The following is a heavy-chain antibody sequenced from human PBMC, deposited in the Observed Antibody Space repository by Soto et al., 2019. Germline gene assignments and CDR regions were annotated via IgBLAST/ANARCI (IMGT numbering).Heavy chain of an antibody. CDR2: INHSGST. Sequence: SETLSLTCAVYGGSFSGYYWSWIRQPPGKGLEWIGEINHSGSTNYNPSLKSRVTISVDTSKNQFSLKLSSVTAADTAVYYCATGPFTIFGVVIIAVGWFDTWGKGTLVTVSS. CDR3: ATGPFTIFGVVIIAVGWFDT. V-gene: IGHV4-34*01. J-gene: IGHJ5*02. CDR1: GGSFSGYY. D-gene: IGHD3-3*01.